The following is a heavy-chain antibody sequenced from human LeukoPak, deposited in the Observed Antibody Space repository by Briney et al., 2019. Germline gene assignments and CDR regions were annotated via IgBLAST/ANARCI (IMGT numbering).Heavy chain of an antibody. V-gene: IGHV1-69*05. CDR3: ARNVDTAMAYNWFDP. CDR1: GGTFSSYA. CDR2: IIPIFGTA. D-gene: IGHD5-18*01. J-gene: IGHJ5*02. Sequence: SVGVSCKASGGTFSSYAISWVRQAPGQGLEWMGGIIPIFGTANYAQKFQGRVTITTDESTSTAYMELSSLRSEDTAVYYCARNVDTAMAYNWFDPWGQGTLVTVSS.